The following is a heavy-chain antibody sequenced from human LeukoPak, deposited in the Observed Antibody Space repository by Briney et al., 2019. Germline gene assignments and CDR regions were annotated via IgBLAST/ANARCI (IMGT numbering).Heavy chain of an antibody. CDR3: ARYCTSTSCADSSYYGMDV. V-gene: IGHV3-74*01. CDR1: GFTFSSYW. CDR2: INTDGSIT. Sequence: GGSLRLSCAASGFTFSSYWMHWVRQAPGKGLVWVSRINTDGSITSYADSVKGRFTISRDNAKNTLYLQMTSLRAEDSAVYYCARYCTSTSCADSSYYGMDVWGQGTTVTVSS. D-gene: IGHD2-2*01. J-gene: IGHJ6*02.